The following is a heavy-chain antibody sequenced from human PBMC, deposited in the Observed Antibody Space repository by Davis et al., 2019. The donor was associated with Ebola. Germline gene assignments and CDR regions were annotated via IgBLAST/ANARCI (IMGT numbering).Heavy chain of an antibody. CDR1: GFIFSWSA. V-gene: IGHV3-30-3*01. D-gene: IGHD3-3*01. CDR3: ARVQNYDFWSGLGY. Sequence: GESLKTSCAASGFIFSWSAMQWVRQAPGKGPQWLAVISYDGSNEYYAVSVKGRFIVSRDNSKNTLSLQMNSLRGEDTAVYYCARVQNYDFWSGLGYWGQGVLVTVSS. CDR2: ISYDGSNE. J-gene: IGHJ4*02.